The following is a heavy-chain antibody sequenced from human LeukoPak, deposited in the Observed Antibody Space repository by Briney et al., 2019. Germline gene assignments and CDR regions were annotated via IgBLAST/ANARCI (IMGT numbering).Heavy chain of an antibody. CDR1: GGSISSGGYY. D-gene: IGHD3-3*01. CDR2: IYYSGST. Sequence: SQTLSLICTVSGGSISSGGYYWSWIRQHPGKGLEWIGYIYYSGSTYYNPSLKSRVTISVDTSKNQFSLKLSSVTAADTAVYYCARNGYDFWSGYYHTFDYWGQGTLVTVSS. V-gene: IGHV4-31*03. CDR3: ARNGYDFWSGYYHTFDY. J-gene: IGHJ4*02.